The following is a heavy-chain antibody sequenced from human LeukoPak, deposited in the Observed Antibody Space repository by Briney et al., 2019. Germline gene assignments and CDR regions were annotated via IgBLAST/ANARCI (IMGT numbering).Heavy chain of an antibody. D-gene: IGHD3-10*01. CDR1: DYSISNGYY. CDR2: INHSGTT. CDR3: ARERSPFDY. V-gene: IGHV4-38-2*02. J-gene: IGHJ4*02. Sequence: SETLSLTCSVSDYSISNGYYWGWIRQSPRKGLEWIGSINHSGTTYYNPSLKSRVTISVDTSKNHFSLKLSSVTAADTAVYYCARERSPFDYWGQGTLVTVSS.